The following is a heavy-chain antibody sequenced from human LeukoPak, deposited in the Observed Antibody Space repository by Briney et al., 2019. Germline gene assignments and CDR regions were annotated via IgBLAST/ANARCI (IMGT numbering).Heavy chain of an antibody. J-gene: IGHJ3*02. V-gene: IGHV1-8*03. CDR1: GYTFISHD. CDR2: MNPNSGYT. D-gene: IGHD3-16*02. Sequence: GASVKVSCKASGYTFISHDINWVRQAPGQGLEWMGWMNPNSGYTGYAQKFQGRVTITRNTSITTAYMELSRLRSEDTAVYYCARALVGELSEYDAFDIWGQGTMVTVSS. CDR3: ARALVGELSEYDAFDI.